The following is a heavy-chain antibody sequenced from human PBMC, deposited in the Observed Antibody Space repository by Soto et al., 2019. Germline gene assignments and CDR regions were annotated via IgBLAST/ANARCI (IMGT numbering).Heavy chain of an antibody. J-gene: IGHJ4*02. Sequence: PGGSLRLSCAASGFTFSSYGMHWVRQAPGKGLEWVAVIWYDGSNKYYADSVKGRFTISRDNSKNTLYLQMNSLRAEDTAVYYCARGGLDEYYFDYWGQGTLVTVSS. CDR2: IWYDGSNK. D-gene: IGHD1-1*01. CDR3: ARGGLDEYYFDY. V-gene: IGHV3-33*01. CDR1: GFTFSSYG.